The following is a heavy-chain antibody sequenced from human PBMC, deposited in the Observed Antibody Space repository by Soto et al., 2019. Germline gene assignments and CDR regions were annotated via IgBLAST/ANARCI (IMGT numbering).Heavy chain of an antibody. CDR2: VYHTEIT. CDR1: GGSFKSGSYS. J-gene: IGHJ4*02. V-gene: IGHV4-61*01. D-gene: IGHD3-3*01. CDR3: ARDFAYFDS. Sequence: SETLSLTCTVSGGSFKSGSYSWSWIRQPPGKGLEWIGYVYHTEITSYNPSLKSRVSISMDTSKNQFSLNLDSVTAADTAVYFCARDFAYFDSWGQGILVTVSP.